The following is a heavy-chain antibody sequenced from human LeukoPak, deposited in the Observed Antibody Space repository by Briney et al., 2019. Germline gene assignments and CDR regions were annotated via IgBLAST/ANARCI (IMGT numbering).Heavy chain of an antibody. D-gene: IGHD3-22*01. Sequence: SLRLSCAASGFTFGNYGMHWVRQAPGKGLEWVAFISDDGSNKYYADSVKGRFTISRDSSKNTLYLQMNSLRAEDTAVYYCAKYYYDSSGLSLEYTFDVWGQGTVVTVSS. J-gene: IGHJ3*01. CDR2: ISDDGSNK. CDR3: AKYYYDSSGLSLEYTFDV. CDR1: GFTFGNYG. V-gene: IGHV3-30*18.